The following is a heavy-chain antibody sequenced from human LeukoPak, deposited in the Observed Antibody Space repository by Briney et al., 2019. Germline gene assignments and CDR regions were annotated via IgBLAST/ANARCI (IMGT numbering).Heavy chain of an antibody. Sequence: GGSLRLSCAASGFTFSNHYMHWVRQAPGKGLVSVSRIEPNGRYTSYADSVKGRFTISRDNAKNTLYLQMNTLGAEDTALYYCVRGSTDWNGMDVWGQGTTVTVSS. V-gene: IGHV3-74*01. J-gene: IGHJ6*02. CDR3: VRGSTDWNGMDV. CDR2: IEPNGRYT. D-gene: IGHD6-19*01. CDR1: GFTFSNHY.